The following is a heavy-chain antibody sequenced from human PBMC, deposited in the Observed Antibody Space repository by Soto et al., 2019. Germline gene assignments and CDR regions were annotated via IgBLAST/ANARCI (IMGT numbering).Heavy chain of an antibody. V-gene: IGHV3-30*18. Sequence: GGSLRLSCAASGFTFSSYGTHWVRQAPGKGLEWVAVISYDGSNKYYADSVKGRFTISRDNSKNTLYLQMNSLRAEDTAVYYCAKITGATPSYYYGMDVWGQGTTVTVSS. D-gene: IGHD1-26*01. J-gene: IGHJ6*02. CDR3: AKITGATPSYYYGMDV. CDR1: GFTFSSYG. CDR2: ISYDGSNK.